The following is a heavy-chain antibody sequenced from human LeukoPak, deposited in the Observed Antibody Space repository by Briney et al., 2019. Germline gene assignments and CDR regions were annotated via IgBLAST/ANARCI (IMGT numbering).Heavy chain of an antibody. D-gene: IGHD1-26*01. V-gene: IGHV1-18*01. CDR3: ATLRGYSGSYYGDN. CDR1: GYTFTSYG. J-gene: IGHJ4*02. CDR2: ISAYNGNT. Sequence: ASVKVSCKASGYTFTSYGISWVRQAPGQGLEWMGWISAYNGNTNYAQKLQGRVTMTTDTSTSTAYMELSRLRSDDTAVYYCATLRGYSGSYYGDNWGQRTLVTVSS.